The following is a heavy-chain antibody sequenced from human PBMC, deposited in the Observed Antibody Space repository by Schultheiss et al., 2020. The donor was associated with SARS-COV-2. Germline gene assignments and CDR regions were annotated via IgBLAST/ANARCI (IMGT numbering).Heavy chain of an antibody. Sequence: LETLSLTCTVSGGSISSYYWSWIRQPPGKGLEWIAYIYYSGSTNYNPSLKSRVTISVDTSKNQFSLKLSSVTAADTAVYYCARANYSSSEYYYYMDVWGKGTTVTVSS. CDR2: IYYSGST. CDR3: ARANYSSSEYYYYMDV. D-gene: IGHD6-6*01. CDR1: GGSISSYY. J-gene: IGHJ6*03. V-gene: IGHV4-59*01.